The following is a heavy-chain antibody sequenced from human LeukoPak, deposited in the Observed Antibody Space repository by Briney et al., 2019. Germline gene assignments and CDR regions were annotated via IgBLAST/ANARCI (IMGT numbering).Heavy chain of an antibody. J-gene: IGHJ4*02. CDR2: IYSGGST. V-gene: IGHV3-53*05. Sequence: GGSLRLSCAASGFTVSSNYMSWVRQAPGKGLEWVSVIYSGGSTYYADSVKGRFTISRDNSKNTLYLEMNSLRAEGTGVYYCAKEYYGSGSYYDYWGQGTLVTVSS. D-gene: IGHD3-10*01. CDR3: AKEYYGSGSYYDY. CDR1: GFTVSSNY.